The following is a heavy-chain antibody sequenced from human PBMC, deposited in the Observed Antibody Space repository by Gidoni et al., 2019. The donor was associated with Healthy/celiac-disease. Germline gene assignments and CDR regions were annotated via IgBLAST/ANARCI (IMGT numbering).Heavy chain of an antibody. CDR1: GGSISSYY. V-gene: IGHV4-59*08. J-gene: IGHJ1*01. Sequence: QVQLQESGPGLVQPSETLSLTCTVSGGSISSYYWSWIRQPPGKGLEWIGYIYYSGSTNYNPSLKSRVTISVDTAKNQFSLKLSSVTAADTAVYYCARSIKDPYSIPCFQHWGQGTLVTVSS. CDR3: ARSIKDPYSIPCFQH. CDR2: IYYSGST. D-gene: IGHD4-4*01.